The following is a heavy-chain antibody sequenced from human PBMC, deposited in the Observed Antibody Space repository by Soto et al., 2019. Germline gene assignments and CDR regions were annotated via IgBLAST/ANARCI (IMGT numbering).Heavy chain of an antibody. V-gene: IGHV3-33*01. CDR3: ARDRVDTAMVNYYYYMDV. CDR1: GFTFSSYG. Sequence: GGSLRLSYAASGFTFSSYGMHWVRPAPGKGLAWVAVIWYDGSNKYYADSVKGRFTISRDNSKHTLYLQMNSLRAEDTAVYYCARDRVDTAMVNYYYYMDVWGKGTTVTVSS. CDR2: IWYDGSNK. J-gene: IGHJ6*03. D-gene: IGHD5-18*01.